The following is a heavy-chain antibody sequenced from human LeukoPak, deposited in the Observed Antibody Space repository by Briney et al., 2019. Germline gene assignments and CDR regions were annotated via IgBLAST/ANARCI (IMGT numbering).Heavy chain of an antibody. J-gene: IGHJ6*02. CDR3: ARGRGDGYNSAPYGMDV. D-gene: IGHD5-24*01. CDR2: IIPIFGTA. V-gene: IGHV1-69*13. Sequence: GASVKVSCKASGYTFTSYGISWVRQAPGQGLEWMGGIIPIFGTANYAQKFQGRVTITADESTSTAYMELSSLRSEDTAVYYCARGRGDGYNSAPYGMDVWGQGTTVTVSS. CDR1: GYTFTSYG.